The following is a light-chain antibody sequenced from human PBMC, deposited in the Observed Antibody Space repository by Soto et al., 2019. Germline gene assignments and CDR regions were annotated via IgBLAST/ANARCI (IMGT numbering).Light chain of an antibody. CDR1: SSDVGGYNY. CDR2: EVS. J-gene: IGLJ1*01. V-gene: IGLV2-14*01. CDR3: SAYTSSSTLV. Sequence: QSVLTQPASVSGFPGQSITISCTGTSSDVGGYNYVSWYQQHPGKAPKLMIYEVSNRPSGVSNRFSGSKSGNTASLTISGLQAEDEADYYFSAYTSSSTLVFGTGTKVTVL.